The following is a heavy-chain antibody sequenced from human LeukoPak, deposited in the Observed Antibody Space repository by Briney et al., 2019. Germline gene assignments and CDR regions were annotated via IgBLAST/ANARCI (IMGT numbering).Heavy chain of an antibody. CDR3: ARGVAVAGTIWFDT. CDR2: INHSGST. CDR1: GGSFSGYY. J-gene: IGHJ5*02. D-gene: IGHD6-19*01. Sequence: PSETLSLTCAVYGGSFSGYYWSWIRQPPGKGLEWIGEINHSGSTNYNPSLKSRVTISVDTYKNQFSLKLSSVTAADTAVYYCARGVAVAGTIWFDTWGQGTLVTVSS. V-gene: IGHV4-34*01.